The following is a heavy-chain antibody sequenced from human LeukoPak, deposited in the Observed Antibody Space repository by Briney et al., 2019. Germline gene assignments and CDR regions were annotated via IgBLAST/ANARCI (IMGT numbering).Heavy chain of an antibody. CDR2: ISRTGSYI. D-gene: IGHD2-15*01. CDR3: ARVLETDCRGGSCYSGLDY. J-gene: IGHJ4*02. V-gene: IGHV3-21*01. Sequence: GGAPTLSNASAGFAFSRYNMNLFVQAPWRGLEWVSSISRTGSYIYYADSVKGRFTISRDNAQNSLYLQMNSLRVEDTAVYYCARVLETDCRGGSCYSGLDYWGQGTLVTVSS. CDR1: GFAFSRYN.